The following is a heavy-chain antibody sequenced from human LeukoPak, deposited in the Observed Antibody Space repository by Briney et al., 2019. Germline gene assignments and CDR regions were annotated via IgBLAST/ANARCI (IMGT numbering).Heavy chain of an antibody. J-gene: IGHJ4*02. Sequence: GGSLRLSCAASGFTFDDYAMHWVRQAPGKGLEWVSGISWNSGSIGYADSVKGRFTISRDNAKNSLYLQMNSLRAEDTALYYCAKGDHYDSSGSFDYWGQGTLVTVSS. CDR1: GFTFDDYA. V-gene: IGHV3-9*01. CDR2: ISWNSGSI. D-gene: IGHD3-22*01. CDR3: AKGDHYDSSGSFDY.